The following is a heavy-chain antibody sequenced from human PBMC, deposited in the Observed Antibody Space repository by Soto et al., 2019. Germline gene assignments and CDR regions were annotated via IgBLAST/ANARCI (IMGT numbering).Heavy chain of an antibody. V-gene: IGHV2-70*01. J-gene: IGHJ5*02. Sequence: SGPTLVNPTQTLTLTCTFPGFSLSTGGMCVNWIRQPPGKALEWLALIDSDDDKYYSTSLKTRLTISRDTSKNQVVLTMTNVDPVDTATYYCARATSYTSSWPSNWFDPWGQGTLVTVSS. CDR2: IDSDDDK. CDR1: GFSLSTGGMC. D-gene: IGHD6-13*01. CDR3: ARATSYTSSWPSNWFDP.